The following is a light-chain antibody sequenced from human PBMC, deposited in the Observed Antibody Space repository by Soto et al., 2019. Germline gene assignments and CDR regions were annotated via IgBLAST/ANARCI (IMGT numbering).Light chain of an antibody. CDR2: EVR. CDR3: CSYTRTSNHYF. J-gene: IGLJ1*01. Sequence: SVLTQPPSLSWAPGQRVSISCTGSTSNIGAPYDVHWYQQRPGKAPKLMIYEVRYRPSGVSNRFSGSKSGNTASLTISGLQAEDEADYYCCSYTRTSNHYFFGSGTKVTVL. CDR1: TSNIGAPYD. V-gene: IGLV1-40*01.